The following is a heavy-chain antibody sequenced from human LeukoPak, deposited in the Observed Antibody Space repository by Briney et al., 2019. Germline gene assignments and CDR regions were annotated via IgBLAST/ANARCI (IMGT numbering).Heavy chain of an antibody. Sequence: GGSLRLSCAASGFTFSDYYMSWIRQAPGKGLEWLSYISSSGIYANYADSVEGRFTISRDNAKNSLYLQMNNLRAEATAVYYCARPRASGTTNDAFDIWGQGTMVTVSS. CDR2: ISSSGIYA. CDR1: GFTFSDYY. V-gene: IGHV3-11*03. CDR3: ARPRASGTTNDAFDI. D-gene: IGHD1/OR15-1a*01. J-gene: IGHJ3*02.